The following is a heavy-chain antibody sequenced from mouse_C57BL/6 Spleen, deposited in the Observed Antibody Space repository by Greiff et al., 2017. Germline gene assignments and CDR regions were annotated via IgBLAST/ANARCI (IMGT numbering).Heavy chain of an antibody. Sequence: QVQLKESGPELVKPGASVKISCKASGYTITDCYINWVKQRPGQGLEWIGWFYPGSGNTKYNATFKGKATLTVDTSSSPAYLQLSSLTSEDSAVYFCARRGLRGYLDVWGTGTTVTVSS. J-gene: IGHJ1*03. CDR3: ARRGLRGYLDV. V-gene: IGHV1-84*01. D-gene: IGHD2-4*01. CDR1: GYTITDCY. CDR2: FYPGSGNT.